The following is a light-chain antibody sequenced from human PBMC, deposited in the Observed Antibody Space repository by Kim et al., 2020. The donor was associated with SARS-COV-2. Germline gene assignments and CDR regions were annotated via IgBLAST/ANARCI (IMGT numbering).Light chain of an antibody. J-gene: IGKJ2*01. V-gene: IGKV1-39*01. CDR3: QQTYSTPHT. Sequence: SASVGDRVTITCRASQTISSYLNWYQQKPGKAPKLLIYETSSLHSGVSSRCSGSESGTDFTLTISSLQPEDFATYYCQQTYSTPHTFGQGTKLEI. CDR1: QTISSY. CDR2: ETS.